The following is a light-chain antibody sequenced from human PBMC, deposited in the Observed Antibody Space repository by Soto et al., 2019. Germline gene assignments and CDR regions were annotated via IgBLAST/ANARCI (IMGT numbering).Light chain of an antibody. CDR1: QSISNW. Sequence: DIQMSQSPSTLSPSVGDRVTISCRASQSISNWLAWYQQKPGEAPELLIYGASNLQSGVPSRFSGSGSGTEFTLTISSLQTDDFATYYCQQYQRYPYSFGPGTKLEI. CDR3: QQYQRYPYS. CDR2: GAS. J-gene: IGKJ2*01. V-gene: IGKV1-5*03.